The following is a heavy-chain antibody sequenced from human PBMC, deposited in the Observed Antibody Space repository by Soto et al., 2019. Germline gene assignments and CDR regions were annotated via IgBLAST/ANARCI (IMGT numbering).Heavy chain of an antibody. Sequence: GVPLRLSGTARSFAFGDYARRGFRQAPGMGLEWVGFIRSKAYGGTTEYAASVKGRFTISRDDSKSIAYLQMNSLKTEDTAVYYCTRGSAKKNSFDPWGQGTLATLSS. CDR3: TRGSAKKNSFDP. CDR1: SFAFGDYA. V-gene: IGHV3-49*03. CDR2: IRSKAYGGTT. J-gene: IGHJ5*02.